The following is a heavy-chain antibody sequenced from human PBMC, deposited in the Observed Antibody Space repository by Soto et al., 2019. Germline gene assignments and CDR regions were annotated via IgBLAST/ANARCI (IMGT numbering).Heavy chain of an antibody. Sequence: QVQLVESGGGVVQPGRSLRISCAASGFTFSSYAMHWVRQAPGKGLEWVAVISYDGSNKYYADSVKGRFTISRDNSKNTLYLQRNSLRAEDTAVYYCARGQYGDYNSDYYGMDVGGQGTTVTVSS. D-gene: IGHD4-17*01. V-gene: IGHV3-30-3*01. CDR2: ISYDGSNK. CDR3: ARGQYGDYNSDYYGMDV. J-gene: IGHJ6*02. CDR1: GFTFSSYA.